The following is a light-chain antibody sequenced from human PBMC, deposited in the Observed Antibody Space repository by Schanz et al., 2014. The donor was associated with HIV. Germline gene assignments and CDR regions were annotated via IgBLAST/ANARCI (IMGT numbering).Light chain of an antibody. V-gene: IGKV1-5*03. J-gene: IGKJ1*01. Sequence: DIQMTQSTSTLSASVGDRVTITCRASQSISSWLAWYQQKPGKAPKVLIYKASTLESGVPSRFSGSGSGTEFTLTISSLQPDDSATYYCQHYDSYPWTFGQGTKVEI. CDR1: QSISSW. CDR3: QHYDSYPWT. CDR2: KAS.